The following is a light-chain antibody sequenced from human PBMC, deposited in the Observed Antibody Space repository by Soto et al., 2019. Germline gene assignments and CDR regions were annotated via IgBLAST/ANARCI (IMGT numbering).Light chain of an antibody. V-gene: IGLV2-14*01. Sequence: QSALTQPASVSGSPGQSITISCTGTASDVGGYNYVSWYQQHPGKAPKLMIHAVSNRPSGISSRFSGSKSGNTASLTISVLQSEDEADYFCCSYTSRTTYVFGTGTKLTVL. J-gene: IGLJ1*01. CDR3: CSYTSRTTYV. CDR2: AVS. CDR1: ASDVGGYNY.